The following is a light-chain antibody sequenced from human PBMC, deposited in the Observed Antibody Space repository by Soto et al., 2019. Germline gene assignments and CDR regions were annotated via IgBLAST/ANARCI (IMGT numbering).Light chain of an antibody. CDR2: AAS. V-gene: IGKV1-39*01. CDR1: QSISNW. J-gene: IGKJ1*01. Sequence: QSPSTLSASVGDRVTITCRASQSISNWLAWYQQTPGKAPKLLVYAASTLQSGVPSRFSGSGSGTDFTLTISSLQPEDFATYFCQQSYSPLWTFGEGTKVDIK. CDR3: QQSYSPLWT.